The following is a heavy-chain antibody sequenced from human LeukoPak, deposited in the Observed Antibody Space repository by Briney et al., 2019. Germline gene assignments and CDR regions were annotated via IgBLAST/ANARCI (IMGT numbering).Heavy chain of an antibody. V-gene: IGHV4-59*11. CDR2: IHYSGRT. J-gene: IGHJ4*02. CDR3: VRESYFDK. Sequence: SETLSLTCTVSGGSISGHYWGWIRQPPGKGLEWIGYIHYSGRTDYKPSLKSRLTLSVDTSRSRFSLKLRSVSAADTAVYYCVRESYFDKWGQGTLVTVSS. CDR1: GGSISGHY.